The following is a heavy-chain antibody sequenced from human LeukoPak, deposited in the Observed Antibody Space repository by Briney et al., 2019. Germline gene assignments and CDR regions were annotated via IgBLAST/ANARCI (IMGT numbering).Heavy chain of an antibody. D-gene: IGHD3-3*01. Sequence: PGGSLRLSCAASGFTFSSYWMSWVRQAPGKGLEWVANIKQDGSEKYYVDSVKGRFTIPRDNAKNSLYLQMNSLRAEDTAVYYCARESFIGYDFWSGYSYYMDVWGKGTTVTVSS. CDR2: IKQDGSEK. CDR1: GFTFSSYW. J-gene: IGHJ6*03. CDR3: ARESFIGYDFWSGYSYYMDV. V-gene: IGHV3-7*01.